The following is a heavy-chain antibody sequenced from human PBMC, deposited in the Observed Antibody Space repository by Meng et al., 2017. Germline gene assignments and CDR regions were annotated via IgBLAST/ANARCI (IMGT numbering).Heavy chain of an antibody. CDR1: GFTFSSYA. V-gene: IGHV3-23*01. Sequence: GESLKISCAASGFTFSSYAMSWVRQAPGKGLEWFSAISGSGGSTYYADSVKGRFTISRDNSKNTLYLQMNSLRAEDTAVYYCASPYSSKDVWGQGTTVTVSS. CDR3: ASPYSSKDV. J-gene: IGHJ6*02. CDR2: ISGSGGST. D-gene: IGHD6-13*01.